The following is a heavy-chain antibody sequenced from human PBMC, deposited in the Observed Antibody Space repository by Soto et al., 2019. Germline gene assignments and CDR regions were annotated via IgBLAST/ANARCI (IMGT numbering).Heavy chain of an antibody. CDR1: GGSISSGGYY. V-gene: IGHV4-31*03. CDR2: IYYSGST. J-gene: IGHJ5*02. Sequence: LSLTCTVSGGSISSGGYYWSWIRQHPGKGLEWIGYIYYSGSTYYNPSLKSRVTISVDTSKNQFSLKLSSVTAADTAVYYCARDLRTRDSSGYSNNWLDPWGQGTMVTVYS. CDR3: ARDLRTRDSSGYSNNWLDP. D-gene: IGHD3-22*01.